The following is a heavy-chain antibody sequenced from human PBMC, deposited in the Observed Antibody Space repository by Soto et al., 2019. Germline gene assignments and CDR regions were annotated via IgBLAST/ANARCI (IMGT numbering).Heavy chain of an antibody. CDR2: IYYSGST. D-gene: IGHD6-13*01. CDR1: GGSISSYY. J-gene: IGHJ6*02. V-gene: IGHV4-59*01. CDR3: ARGRVNRAYYYGMDV. Sequence: QVQLQESGPGLVKPSETPSLTCTVSGGSISSYYWSWIRQPPGKGLEWIGYIYYSGSTNYNPSLKSRVTISVDTSKNQFSLKLSSVTAADTAVYYCARGRVNRAYYYGMDVWGQGTTVTVSS.